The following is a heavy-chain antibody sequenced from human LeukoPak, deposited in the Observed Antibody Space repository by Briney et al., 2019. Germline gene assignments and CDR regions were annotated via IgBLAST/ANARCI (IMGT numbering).Heavy chain of an antibody. D-gene: IGHD5-18*01. Sequence: SETLSLTCTVSGGSISSSSYYWGWIRQPPGKGLEWIGSIYYSGSTYYNPSLKSRVTISVDTSKNQFSLKLSSVTAADTAVYYCARDRGYSYGFEDYFDYWGQGTLVTVSS. CDR1: GGSISSSSYY. CDR3: ARDRGYSYGFEDYFDY. V-gene: IGHV4-39*07. J-gene: IGHJ4*02. CDR2: IYYSGST.